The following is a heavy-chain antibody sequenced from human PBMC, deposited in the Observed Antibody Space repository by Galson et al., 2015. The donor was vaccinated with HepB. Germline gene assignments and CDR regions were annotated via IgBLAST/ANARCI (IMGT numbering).Heavy chain of an antibody. J-gene: IGHJ4*02. D-gene: IGHD6-19*01. CDR1: GYTFTSYG. CDR2: ISAYNGNT. V-gene: IGHV1-18*04. Sequence: SVKVSCKASGYTFTSYGISWVRQAPGQGLEWMGWISAYNGNTNYAQKLQGRVTMTTDTSTSTAYMELRSLRSDDTAVYYCARRGRPSGSGKRAVAGIGVDYWGQGTLVTVSS. CDR3: ARRGRPSGSGKRAVAGIGVDY.